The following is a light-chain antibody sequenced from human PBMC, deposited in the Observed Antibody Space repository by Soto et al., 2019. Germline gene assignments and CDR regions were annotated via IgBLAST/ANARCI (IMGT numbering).Light chain of an antibody. CDR2: DAA. Sequence: DIQMTQSPSTLSASVVDRVTITCRARPSITSWLAWYQQKPGKAPKLLIYDAASLARGVPTRFCGSGSGTECTLTISSLQPDDFATYYGQQYNSYSMYTFGQGTKLESK. CDR1: PSITSW. CDR3: QQYNSYSMYT. J-gene: IGKJ2*01. V-gene: IGKV1-5*01.